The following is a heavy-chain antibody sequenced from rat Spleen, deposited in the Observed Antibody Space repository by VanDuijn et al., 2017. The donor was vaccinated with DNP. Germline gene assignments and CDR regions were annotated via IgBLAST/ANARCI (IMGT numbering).Heavy chain of an antibody. CDR1: GLSLTSNS. V-gene: IGHV2-47*01. D-gene: IGHD1-2*01. CDR2: IWSHGGT. CDR3: AREEGSYIYARVMDA. J-gene: IGHJ4*01. Sequence: QVQLKESGPGLVQPSQTLSLTCTVSGLSLTSNSVSWIRQPPGKGLEWMGIIWSHGGTDYNSAIISRLSISRDTSKSQVFLKMNSLQTEDTATYYCAREEGSYIYARVMDAWGQGASVTVSS.